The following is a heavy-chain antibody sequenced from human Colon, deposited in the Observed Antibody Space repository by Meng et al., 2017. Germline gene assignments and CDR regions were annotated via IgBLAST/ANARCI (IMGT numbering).Heavy chain of an antibody. Sequence: QVHRQARGPGPVKPSGTRSLTCVWSGDSIRSSKWWSCVSQPPGRGLEWIGEIYHSGSTNYNPPLKNRVSMTVDKSNNEFSLTLSSVTAADTAFYYCARVIYASGNMAHLNYWGQGTLVTVSS. J-gene: IGHJ4*02. CDR3: ARVIYASGNMAHLNY. CDR1: GDSIRSSKW. D-gene: IGHD3-10*01. V-gene: IGHV4-4*02. CDR2: IYHSGST.